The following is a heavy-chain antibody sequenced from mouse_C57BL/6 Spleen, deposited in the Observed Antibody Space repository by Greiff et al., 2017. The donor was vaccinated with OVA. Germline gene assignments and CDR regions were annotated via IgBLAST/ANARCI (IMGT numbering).Heavy chain of an antibody. Sequence: EVNVVESGEGLVKPGGSLKLSCAASGFTFSSYAMSWVRQTPEKRLEWVAYISSGGDYIYYADTVKGRFTISRDNARNTLYLQMSSLKSEDTAMYYCTRGGITTVVAPHWYFDVWGTGTTVTVSS. V-gene: IGHV5-9-1*02. CDR1: GFTFSSYA. D-gene: IGHD1-1*01. CDR2: ISSGGDYI. J-gene: IGHJ1*03. CDR3: TRGGITTVVAPHWYFDV.